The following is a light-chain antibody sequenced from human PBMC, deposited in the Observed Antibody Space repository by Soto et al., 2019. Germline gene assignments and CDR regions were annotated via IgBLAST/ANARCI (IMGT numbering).Light chain of an antibody. CDR2: AAS. CDR3: QQSYTTPWT. CDR1: QSISSY. J-gene: IGKJ1*01. Sequence: DIQMAQSPSSLSASVGDRVTITCRASQSISSYLNWYQQKPGKAPRFLMYAASFLQSGVPSRFSGSGSGTDVPLTINSLQPEDFATYYCQQSYTTPWTFGQGTKQDNK. V-gene: IGKV1-39*01.